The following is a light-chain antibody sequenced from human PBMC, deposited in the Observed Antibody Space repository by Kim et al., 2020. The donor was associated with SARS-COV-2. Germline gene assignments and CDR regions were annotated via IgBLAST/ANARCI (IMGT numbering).Light chain of an antibody. Sequence: SSELTQDPAVSVALGQTVRITCQGDSLRNYYATWYQQKPGQAPILLIYGKNNRPSGIPDRFSGSSSGNTASLTITGTQAGDEADYYCNSRDTNDIVLFGGGTKLTVL. CDR3: NSRDTNDIVL. J-gene: IGLJ2*01. CDR1: SLRNYY. V-gene: IGLV3-19*01. CDR2: GKN.